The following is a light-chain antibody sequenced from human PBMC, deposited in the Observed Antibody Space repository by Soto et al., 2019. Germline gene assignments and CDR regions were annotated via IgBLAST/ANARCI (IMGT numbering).Light chain of an antibody. J-gene: IGLJ1*01. CDR2: EGS. CDR3: CSYAGSSTVYV. V-gene: IGLV2-23*01. Sequence: QSVLTQPASVPGSPGQSITISCTGTSSDVGSYNLVSWYQQHPGKAPKLMIYEGSKRPSGVSNRFSGSKSGNTASLTISGLQAEDEADYYCCSYAGSSTVYVFGTGTKVTVL. CDR1: SSDVGSYNL.